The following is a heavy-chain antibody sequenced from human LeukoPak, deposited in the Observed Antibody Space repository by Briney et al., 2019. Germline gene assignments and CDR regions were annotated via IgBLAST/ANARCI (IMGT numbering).Heavy chain of an antibody. CDR3: AREECGGDCYSYYYYYMDV. D-gene: IGHD2-21*02. CDR2: IKQDGSEK. CDR1: GFTFSSYW. J-gene: IGHJ6*03. Sequence: GGSLRLSCAASGFTFSSYWMSWVRQAPGKGLEWVANIKQDGSEKYYVDSVKGRFTISRDNAKNSLYLQLNSPRAEDTAVYYCAREECGGDCYSYYYYYMDVWGKGTTVTVSS. V-gene: IGHV3-7*01.